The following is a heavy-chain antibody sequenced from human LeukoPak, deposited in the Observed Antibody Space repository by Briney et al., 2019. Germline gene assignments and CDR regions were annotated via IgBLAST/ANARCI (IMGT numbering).Heavy chain of an antibody. V-gene: IGHV3-23*01. J-gene: IGHJ4*02. D-gene: IGHD4-17*01. CDR2: ISGSGGST. Sequence: PGGSLRLSCAASGFTFSSYAMSWVRQAPGKGLEWVSAISGSGGSTYYADSVKGRFTISRDNSKNTLYLQMNSLRAEDTAVYYCARVDGDYGDYEGYWGQGTLVTVSS. CDR1: GFTFSSYA. CDR3: ARVDGDYGDYEGY.